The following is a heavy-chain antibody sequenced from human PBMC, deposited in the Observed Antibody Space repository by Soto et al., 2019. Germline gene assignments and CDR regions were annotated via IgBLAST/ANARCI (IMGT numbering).Heavy chain of an antibody. Sequence: QVPLVQSGAEVKRPGDSVTVSCKTSGYIFTSYWIHWVRQAPGQGLEWMGLIKPSGGSTTYAQKFQGRVTMTRDTPTSTVYMELRSLKSEDTAVYYCARVEGYSADERDWGQGTLVTVSS. D-gene: IGHD5-12*01. V-gene: IGHV1-46*01. CDR2: IKPSGGST. CDR3: ARVEGYSADERD. CDR1: GYIFTSYW. J-gene: IGHJ4*02.